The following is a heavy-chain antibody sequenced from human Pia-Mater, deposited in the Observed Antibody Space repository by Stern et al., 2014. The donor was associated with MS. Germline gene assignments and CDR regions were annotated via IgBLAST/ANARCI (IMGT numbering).Heavy chain of an antibody. CDR3: ARRAGGLIAAGSLGY. V-gene: IGHV3-21*01. D-gene: IGHD6-25*01. J-gene: IGHJ4*02. CDR1: GFPFDTYT. Sequence: EVQLVESGGRLVQPGESLTLPCAASGFPFDTYTMPWVRPSPGRGLEVISSISTERSYINYSGSGKGRLPISRDNANNPLYLQMNSLRPEDTAVYYCARRAGGLIAAGSLGYWGQGILVTVSS. CDR2: ISTERSYI.